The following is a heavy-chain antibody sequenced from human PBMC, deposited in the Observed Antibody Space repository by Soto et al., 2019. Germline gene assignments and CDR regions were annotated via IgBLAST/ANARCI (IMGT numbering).Heavy chain of an antibody. CDR1: GDSIKSSSHY. CDR3: ARRTVQSEAPFDT. V-gene: IGHV4-39*01. CDR2: IYYSGNA. J-gene: IGHJ4*02. Sequence: QLQLQESGPGQVKPSETLSLTCTVSGDSIKSSSHYWGWIRQPPGERLEWIGHIYYSGNAYYNPSLKSGVAISVDTSKSQFSRELKSVTVGDTATYFCARRTVQSEAPFDTWGQGTLVIVSA. D-gene: IGHD4-4*01.